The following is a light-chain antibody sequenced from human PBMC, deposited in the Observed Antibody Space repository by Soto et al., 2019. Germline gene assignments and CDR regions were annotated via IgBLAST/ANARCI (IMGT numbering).Light chain of an antibody. CDR3: QQYGTSLSWT. J-gene: IGKJ1*01. CDR1: QSVTSSY. CDR2: GAS. V-gene: IGKV3-20*01. Sequence: EIVLTQSPGTLPLSPGERATLSCRASQSVTSSYLTWYQQKPGQAPRLPIYGASSRAAGIPDRFSGSGSGTDFTLTINRLEPEDFAVYYCQQYGTSLSWTFGQGTKVDIK.